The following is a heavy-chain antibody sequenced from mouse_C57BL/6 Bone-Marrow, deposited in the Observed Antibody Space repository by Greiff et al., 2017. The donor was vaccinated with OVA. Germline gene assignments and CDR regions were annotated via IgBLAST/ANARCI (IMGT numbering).Heavy chain of an antibody. D-gene: IGHD2-13*01. CDR2: ISNLAFSI. J-gene: IGHJ4*01. V-gene: IGHV5-15*01. Sequence: EVQVVESGGGLVQPGGSLKLSCAASGFTFSDYGMAWVRQAPRKGPEWVAFISNLAFSIYYADTVTGRFPMCRGNAKNTLDPEKSRVRSEDTAMYYCARHDWFYAMDYWGQGTAVTVSS. CDR1: GFTFSDYG. CDR3: ARHDWFYAMDY.